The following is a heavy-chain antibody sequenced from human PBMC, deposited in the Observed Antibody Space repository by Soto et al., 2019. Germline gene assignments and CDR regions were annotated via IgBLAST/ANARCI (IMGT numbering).Heavy chain of an antibody. J-gene: IGHJ6*03. V-gene: IGHV1-8*01. CDR3: ARGTTIFGVVIIRDYYYMDV. Sequence: GTSVKVSCEASGYSYTSYDINWVRQATGQGLEWMGWMNPNSGNTGYAQKFQGRVTMTRNTSISTAYMELSSLRSEDTAVYYCARGTTIFGVVIIRDYYYMDVWGKGTTVTVSS. CDR1: GYSYTSYD. D-gene: IGHD3-3*01. CDR2: MNPNSGNT.